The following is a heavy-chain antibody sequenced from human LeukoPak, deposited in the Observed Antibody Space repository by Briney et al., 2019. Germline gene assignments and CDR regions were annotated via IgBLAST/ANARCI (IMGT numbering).Heavy chain of an antibody. J-gene: IGHJ4*02. D-gene: IGHD6-19*01. V-gene: IGHV3-30*03. Sequence: GRSLRLSCAASGFTFSSYAMHWVRQAPGKGLEWVAVISYDGSNKHYADSVKGRFTISRDNSKNTLYLQMTSLRAEDTAVYYCATSVEVAGSDYRGQGTLVTVSS. CDR1: GFTFSSYA. CDR3: ATSVEVAGSDY. CDR2: ISYDGSNK.